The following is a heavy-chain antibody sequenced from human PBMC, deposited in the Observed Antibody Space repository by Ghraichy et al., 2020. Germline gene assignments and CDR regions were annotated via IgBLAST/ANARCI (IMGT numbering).Heavy chain of an antibody. CDR1: GFTFSSYA. V-gene: IGHV3-30-3*01. CDR2: ISYDGSNK. Sequence: GGSLRLSCAASGFTFSSYAMHWVRQAPGKGLEWVAVISYDGSNKYYADSVKGRFTISRDNSKNTLYLQMNSLRAEDTAVYYCARDRVAATPFYYYYGMDVWGQGTTVTVSS. D-gene: IGHD2-15*01. CDR3: ARDRVAATPFYYYYGMDV. J-gene: IGHJ6*02.